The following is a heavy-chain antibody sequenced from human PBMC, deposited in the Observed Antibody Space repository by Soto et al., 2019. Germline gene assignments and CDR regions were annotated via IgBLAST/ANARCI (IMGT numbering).Heavy chain of an antibody. Sequence: QVQLVESGGRVVQPGRSLRLSCAASGFIFSNYAMHWVRQAPGKGLEWVAVISYEGSNKFYADSAKGRFTISRDNSKNTLYMQVNSLRAEDTAVYYCAKSFTALRWKGNYFDHWGQGTLVTVSS. CDR1: GFIFSNYA. J-gene: IGHJ4*02. V-gene: IGHV3-30*18. CDR3: AKSFTALRWKGNYFDH. CDR2: ISYEGSNK. D-gene: IGHD1-1*01.